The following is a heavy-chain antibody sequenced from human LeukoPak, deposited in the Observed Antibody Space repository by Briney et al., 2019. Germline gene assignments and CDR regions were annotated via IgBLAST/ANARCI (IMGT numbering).Heavy chain of an antibody. J-gene: IGHJ5*02. D-gene: IGHD6-6*01. CDR1: GGSISSSSYY. CDR2: IYYSGST. Sequence: SETLSLTCTVSGGSISSSSYYWGWIRQPPGKGLEWIGSIYYSGSTYYDLSLKSRVTISVDTSKNQFSLKLSSVTAADTAVYYCARGRGIAARGNWFDPWGQGTLVTVSS. CDR3: ARGRGIAARGNWFDP. V-gene: IGHV4-39*01.